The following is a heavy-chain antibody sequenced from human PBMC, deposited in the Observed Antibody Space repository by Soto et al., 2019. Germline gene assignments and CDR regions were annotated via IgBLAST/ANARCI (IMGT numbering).Heavy chain of an antibody. Sequence: KTSETLSLTCTVSGASITNYYWSWIRQSPGGGLEWIAYMHHTEAADYSPSVKGRVTTSPDTSKNQFSLTLMSVTAADTAVYYCARHRGSRGYDYFDFWGQGTLVTVSS. V-gene: IGHV4-59*08. CDR1: GASITNYY. D-gene: IGHD5-12*01. J-gene: IGHJ4*02. CDR2: MHHTEAA. CDR3: ARHRGSRGYDYFDF.